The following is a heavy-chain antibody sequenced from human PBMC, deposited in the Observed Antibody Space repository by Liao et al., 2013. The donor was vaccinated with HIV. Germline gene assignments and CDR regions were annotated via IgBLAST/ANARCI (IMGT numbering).Heavy chain of an antibody. D-gene: IGHD4-17*01. CDR3: ARDGYGDYFDL. Sequence: HVQLQQWGAGLLKPSETLSLTCAVYGGSFSGFYWSWIRQPPGKGLEWIGEINHSGSANYNPSLKSRVTISVDTSRNQFSLKLSSVTAADTAVYYCARDGYGDYFDLWGQGTLVTVSS. CDR2: INHSGSA. CDR1: GGSFSGFY. J-gene: IGHJ4*02. V-gene: IGHV4-34*01.